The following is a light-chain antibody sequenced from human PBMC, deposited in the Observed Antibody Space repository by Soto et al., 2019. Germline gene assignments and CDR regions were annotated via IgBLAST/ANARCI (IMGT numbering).Light chain of an antibody. J-gene: IGLJ2*01. Sequence: QTVLTQPPSVSGSPGQSVTISCIGTSSDVGTYDRVSWYQAPPGTAPKLIIYEVHYRPSGVPDRFSGSKSGNTASLTISGLQAEDEADYYCCSYAASTTLLFGGGTKVTVL. CDR2: EVH. CDR1: SSDVGTYDR. CDR3: CSYAASTTLL. V-gene: IGLV2-18*02.